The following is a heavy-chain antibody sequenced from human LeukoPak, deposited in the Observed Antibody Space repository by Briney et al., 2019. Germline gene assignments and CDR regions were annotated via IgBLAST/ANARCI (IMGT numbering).Heavy chain of an antibody. CDR3: ATSVRYSDWSFFRLAY. J-gene: IGHJ4*02. CDR2: FHPEDGET. V-gene: IGHV1-24*01. CDR1: GYTPTELS. Sequence: ASVKASCKVSGYTPTELSMHWVRQAPGKGLEWMGGFHPEDGETIYAQKFQGRVTMTEDTSTDTAYMELRSLRSDDTAVYYCATSVRYSDWSFFRLAYWGQGTQVTVSS. D-gene: IGHD3-9*01.